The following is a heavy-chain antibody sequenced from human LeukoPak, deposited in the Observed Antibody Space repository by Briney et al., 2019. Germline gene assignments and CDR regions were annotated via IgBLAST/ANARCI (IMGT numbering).Heavy chain of an antibody. J-gene: IGHJ4*02. D-gene: IGHD3-10*01. CDR1: GYTFVSYG. CDR2: ISVYNGDS. Sequence: ASVKVSCKASGYTFVSYGITWVRQAPGQGLEWMGWISVYNGDSKYAQNLQGRVTLTTDTSTSTAYMELRSLRSDDTAVYYCVRGGGFNSGFEYWGQGTLVIVSS. CDR3: VRGGGFNSGFEY. V-gene: IGHV1-18*04.